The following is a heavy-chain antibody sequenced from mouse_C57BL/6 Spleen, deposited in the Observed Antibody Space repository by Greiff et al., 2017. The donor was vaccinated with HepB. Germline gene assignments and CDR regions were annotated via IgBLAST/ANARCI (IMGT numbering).Heavy chain of an antibody. CDR3: ARGGWDDAMDY. Sequence: DVKLVESGGGLVKPGGSLKLSCAASGFTFSDYGMHWVRQAPEKGLEWVAYISSGSSTIYYADTVKGRFTISRDNAKNTLFLQMTSLRSEDTAMYYCARGGWDDAMDYWGQGTSVTVSS. D-gene: IGHD4-1*01. CDR1: GFTFSDYG. J-gene: IGHJ4*01. V-gene: IGHV5-17*01. CDR2: ISSGSSTI.